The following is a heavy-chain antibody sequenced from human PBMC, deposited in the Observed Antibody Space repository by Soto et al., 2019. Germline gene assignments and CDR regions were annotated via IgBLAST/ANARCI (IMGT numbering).Heavy chain of an antibody. Sequence: SETLSLTCTVSGGSISSGGYYWSWIRQHPGKGLEWIGYIYYSGSTYYNPSLKSRVTISVDTSKNQFSLKLSSVTAADTAVYNCARAGLMITFGGVIVSNWFDPWGQGTLVTVSS. CDR3: ARAGLMITFGGVIVSNWFDP. D-gene: IGHD3-16*02. CDR2: IYYSGST. CDR1: GGSISSGGYY. J-gene: IGHJ5*02. V-gene: IGHV4-31*03.